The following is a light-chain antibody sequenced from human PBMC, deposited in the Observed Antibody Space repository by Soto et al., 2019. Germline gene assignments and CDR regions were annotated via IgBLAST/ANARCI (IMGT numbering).Light chain of an antibody. V-gene: IGLV1-40*01. J-gene: IGLJ1*01. Sequence: QSVLTEPPSVSEAPGQRVTISCTGSSSNIGAGYEAHWYQQVPGTASKLLIYENNNRHSGVPDRFSGSNSGTSASLATTGVQADDEAEYYCRPYDSSLSDYVFGTGTKLTVL. CDR2: ENN. CDR1: SSNIGAGYE. CDR3: RPYDSSLSDYV.